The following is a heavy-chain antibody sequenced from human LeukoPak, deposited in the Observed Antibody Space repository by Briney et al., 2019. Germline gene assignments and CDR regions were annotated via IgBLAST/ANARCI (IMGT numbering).Heavy chain of an antibody. D-gene: IGHD3-10*01. J-gene: IGHJ3*02. CDR2: IRYDGSNK. CDR3: TSGGELAFDI. CDR1: GFTFSSYG. V-gene: IGHV3-30*02. Sequence: GGSLRLSCAASGFTFSSYGMHWVRQAPGKGLEWVAFIRYDGSNKYYADSVKGRFTISRDNSKNTLYLQMNSLRAEDTAVYYCTSGGELAFDIWGQGTMVTVSS.